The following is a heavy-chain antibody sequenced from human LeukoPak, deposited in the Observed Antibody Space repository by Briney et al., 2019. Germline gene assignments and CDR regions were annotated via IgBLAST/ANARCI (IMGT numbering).Heavy chain of an antibody. V-gene: IGHV3-74*01. CDR1: GSTFSGNW. J-gene: IGHJ4*02. CDR3: ARDPVKFALDY. D-gene: IGHD2-21*01. Sequence: GGSLRLSCAGSGSTFSGNWMHWVRHAPGKGLVWVSRINTDGSSTTYADSVKGRFTISRDNAKNTLYLQMNSLRAEDTAVYYCARDPVKFALDYWGQGTLVTVSS. CDR2: INTDGSST.